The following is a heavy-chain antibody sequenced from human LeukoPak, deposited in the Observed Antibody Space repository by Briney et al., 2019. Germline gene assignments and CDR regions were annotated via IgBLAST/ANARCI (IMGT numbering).Heavy chain of an antibody. V-gene: IGHV4-59*01. CDR1: GDSISNYY. CDR2: IYYSGST. D-gene: IGHD3-10*01. J-gene: IGHJ4*02. Sequence: SETLSLTCTVSGDSISNYYWSWIRQPAGKGLEWIGYIYYSGSTNYNPSLKSRVTISVDTSKNQFSLKLSSVTAADTAVYYCARVHYPNYYGSGVVDYWGQGTLVTVSS. CDR3: ARVHYPNYYGSGVVDY.